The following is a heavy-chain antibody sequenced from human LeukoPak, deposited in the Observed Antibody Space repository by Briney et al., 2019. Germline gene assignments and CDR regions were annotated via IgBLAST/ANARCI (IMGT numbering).Heavy chain of an antibody. CDR1: GGTFSSYA. V-gene: IGHV1-69*04. CDR3: ASRLSKASGVEF. D-gene: IGHD4-11*01. J-gene: IGHJ4*02. CDR2: IIPILGIA. Sequence: SVKVSCKASGGTFSSYAISWVRQAPGQGLEWMGRIIPILGIANYAQKFQGRVTITADKSTSTAYMELSSLRSEDTAVYYCASRLSKASGVEFWGQGTLVTVSS.